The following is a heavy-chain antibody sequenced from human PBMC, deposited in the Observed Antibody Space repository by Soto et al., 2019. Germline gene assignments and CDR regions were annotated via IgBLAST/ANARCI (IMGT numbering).Heavy chain of an antibody. CDR1: GGSITSENW. D-gene: IGHD3-16*01. J-gene: IGHJ4*02. CDR2: IYHSGSA. CDR3: VRERGTGWGKYRKRATRFDS. V-gene: IGHV4-4*02. Sequence: SETLSLTCTVSGGSITSENWWSWVRQPPGKGLEWIGEIYHSGSANYNPSFKSRATISLDKSKSQFSLQLTSVTAADKAIYYCVRERGTGWGKYRKRATRFDSWGQGIPVTVSS.